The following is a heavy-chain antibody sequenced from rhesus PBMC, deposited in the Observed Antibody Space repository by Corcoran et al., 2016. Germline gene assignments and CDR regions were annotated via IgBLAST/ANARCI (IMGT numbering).Heavy chain of an antibody. Sequence: QLQLQESGPGLVKPSETLSLTCAVSGGSISSGYGWSWIRQPPGKGLDWIGYIYGSSGNTYYNPSLKSRVTISKDTSKNQFSLKLSSVTAADTAVYYCASLYSSGWYYFDYWGQGVLVTVSS. V-gene: IGHV4S7*01. CDR1: GGSISSGYG. CDR3: ASLYSSGWYYFDY. CDR2: IYGSSGNT. J-gene: IGHJ4*01. D-gene: IGHD6-31*01.